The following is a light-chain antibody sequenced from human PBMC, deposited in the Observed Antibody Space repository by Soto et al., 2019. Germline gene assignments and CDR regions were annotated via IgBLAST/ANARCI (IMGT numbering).Light chain of an antibody. CDR2: DAS. CDR1: QSISTW. J-gene: IGKJ5*01. V-gene: IGKV1-5*01. CDR3: QQYNSYSGT. Sequence: IRMTQSPSSLSASTGDRVTITCRASQSISTWLAWYQQKPGKAPKLLIYDASSLESGVPSRFSGSGSGTEFTLTISSLQPDDFATYYCQQYNSYSGTFGQGTRREIK.